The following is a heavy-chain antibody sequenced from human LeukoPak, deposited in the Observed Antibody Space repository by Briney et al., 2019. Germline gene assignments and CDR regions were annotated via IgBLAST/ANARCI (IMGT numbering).Heavy chain of an antibody. Sequence: PGGSLRLSCAASGFTFSSYAMSWVRQAPGKGLEWVSAISGSGGSTYYADSVKGRFTISRDNSKSTLSLQMNNLRDEDTAIYYCAKDLSPAAAWGQGTLVTVSS. V-gene: IGHV3-23*01. CDR3: AKDLSPAAA. CDR2: ISGSGGST. CDR1: GFTFSSYA. D-gene: IGHD6-25*01. J-gene: IGHJ5*02.